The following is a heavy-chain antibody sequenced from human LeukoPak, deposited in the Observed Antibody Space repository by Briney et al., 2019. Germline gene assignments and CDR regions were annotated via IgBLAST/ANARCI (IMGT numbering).Heavy chain of an antibody. CDR2: IYYSGST. CDR3: ARGGALAAYYYDSSGYYRTWFAP. Sequence: SETLSLTCTVSGGSISSYYWSWIRQPPGKGLEWIGYIYYSGSTTYNPSIMSGVTISVETSKNQFSLQLSSVTAAATAVYYCARGGALAAYYYDSSGYYRTWFAPGGRETRV. J-gene: IGHJ5*02. D-gene: IGHD3-22*01. CDR1: GGSISSYY. V-gene: IGHV4-59*01.